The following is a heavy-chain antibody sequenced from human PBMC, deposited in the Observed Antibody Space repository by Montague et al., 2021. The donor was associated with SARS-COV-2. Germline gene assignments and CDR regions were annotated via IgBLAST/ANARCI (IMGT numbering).Heavy chain of an antibody. CDR3: ARLKAPYCSSTSCYSASWFDP. D-gene: IGHD2-2*01. Sequence: SETLSLTCTVSGGSISSSSYYWGWIRQPPGKGLEGIGSIYYSGSTYYNPSLKSRVTISVDASKNQFSLKLSSVTAADTAVYYCARLKAPYCSSTSCYSASWFDPRGQGTLVTVSS. V-gene: IGHV4-39*01. CDR1: GGSISSSSYY. J-gene: IGHJ5*02. CDR2: IYYSGST.